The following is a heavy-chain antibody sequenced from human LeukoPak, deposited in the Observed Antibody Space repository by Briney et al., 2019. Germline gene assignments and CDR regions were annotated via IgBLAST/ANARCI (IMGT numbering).Heavy chain of an antibody. CDR2: IIPIFGTA. D-gene: IGHD6-19*01. Sequence: GASVKVSCKASGGTFSSYAISWVRQAPGQGLEWMGGIIPIFGTANYAQKFQGRVTITADKSTSTAYMELSSLRSEDTAVYYCARGYSSGWYWGAFDYWGQGTLVTVSS. J-gene: IGHJ4*02. CDR1: GGTFSSYA. V-gene: IGHV1-69*06. CDR3: ARGYSSGWYWGAFDY.